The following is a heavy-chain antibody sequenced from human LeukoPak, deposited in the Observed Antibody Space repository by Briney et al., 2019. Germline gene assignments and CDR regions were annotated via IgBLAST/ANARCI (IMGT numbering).Heavy chain of an antibody. CDR2: IYYSGST. CDR1: GGSISSYY. D-gene: IGHD6-19*01. Sequence: PSETLSLTCTVSGGSISSYYWSWIRQPPGKGLEWIGYIYYSGSTNYNPSLKSRVTISVDTSKNQFSLELSSVTAADTAVYYCSRGGRQWRSLNWNYYYYYMDVWGKGSTVTISS. J-gene: IGHJ6*03. CDR3: SRGGRQWRSLNWNYYYYYMDV. V-gene: IGHV4-59*01.